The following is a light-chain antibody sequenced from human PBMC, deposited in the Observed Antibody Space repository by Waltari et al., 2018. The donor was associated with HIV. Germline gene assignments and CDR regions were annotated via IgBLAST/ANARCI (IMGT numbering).Light chain of an antibody. CDR2: EVS. Sequence: QSALTQPASVSGSPGQSITIPCTGTSSYVGSYNLVSWYQQHPGKAPKLMIYEVSKRPSGVSNRFSGSKSGNTASLTISGLQAEDEADYYCCSYAGSSTFYVFGTGTKVTVL. V-gene: IGLV2-23*02. J-gene: IGLJ1*01. CDR1: SSYVGSYNL. CDR3: CSYAGSSTFYV.